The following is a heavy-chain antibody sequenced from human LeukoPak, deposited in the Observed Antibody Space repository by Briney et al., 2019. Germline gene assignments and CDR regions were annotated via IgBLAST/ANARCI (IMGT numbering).Heavy chain of an antibody. J-gene: IGHJ4*02. CDR1: GFTFSTNG. Sequence: GRSLRLSCAASGFTFSTNGMHWVRQAPGKGLEWVAAISYDGNYKYHADSVKGRFTISRDNSKNTLYLQMNSLRPEDTAVYYCARDPYSSGWPFDYWGQGTLVTVSS. CDR2: ISYDGNYK. V-gene: IGHV3-30*03. D-gene: IGHD6-19*01. CDR3: ARDPYSSGWPFDY.